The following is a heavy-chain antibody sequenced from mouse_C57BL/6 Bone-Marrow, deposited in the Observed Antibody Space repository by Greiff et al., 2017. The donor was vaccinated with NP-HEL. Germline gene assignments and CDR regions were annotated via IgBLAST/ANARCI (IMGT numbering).Heavy chain of an antibody. CDR3: ASLDY. Sequence: QVQLQQPGAELVMPGASVKLSCKASGYTFTSYGMHWVKQRPGQGLEWIGEIDPSDSYTNYNQKFKGKSTLTVDKSSSTAYMQLSSLTSEDSAVYYCASLDYWGQGTSVSVSS. CDR2: IDPSDSYT. CDR1: GYTFTSYG. V-gene: IGHV1-69*01. J-gene: IGHJ4*01.